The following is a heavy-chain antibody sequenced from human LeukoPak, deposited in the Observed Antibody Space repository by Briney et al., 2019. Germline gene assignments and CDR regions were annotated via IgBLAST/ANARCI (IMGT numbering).Heavy chain of an antibody. Sequence: GGSLRLSCAASGFTFNNYAMSWVRQAPVKGLEWVSAIGDNGGDTKYAVSVKGRFTISRDNSRSALYLQMNTLRVEDTAIYYCGRDWKLDYWGQGTLVTVTS. J-gene: IGHJ4*02. V-gene: IGHV3-23*01. D-gene: IGHD1-1*01. CDR3: GRDWKLDY. CDR1: GFTFNNYA. CDR2: IGDNGGDT.